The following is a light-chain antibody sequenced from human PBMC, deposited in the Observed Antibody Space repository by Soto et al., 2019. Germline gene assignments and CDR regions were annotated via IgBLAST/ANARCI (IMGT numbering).Light chain of an antibody. V-gene: IGKV1-33*01. Sequence: DIQMTQSPSSLSASVGDRVTITCQASQDIANYLNWYQQKAGRAPKFLIYDASNLETGVPSRFSGSGSGTDFTLTFSSLQPEDIATYYCQQYDNLPLTFGGGTKVEIK. J-gene: IGKJ4*01. CDR1: QDIANY. CDR3: QQYDNLPLT. CDR2: DAS.